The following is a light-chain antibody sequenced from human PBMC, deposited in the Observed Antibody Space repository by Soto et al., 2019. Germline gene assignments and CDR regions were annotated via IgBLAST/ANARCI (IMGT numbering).Light chain of an antibody. CDR3: TSFTTSNTWV. J-gene: IGLJ3*02. CDR2: QVS. Sequence: QSALTQPASVSGSPGQSITISCTGTSSDIGGYNYVSWFQQHPGKAPKLVIYQVSSRPSGVSNRFSGSKSDNTASLTISGLQAEDEADYYCTSFTTSNTWVFGGGTKLTVL. CDR1: SSDIGGYNY. V-gene: IGLV2-14*01.